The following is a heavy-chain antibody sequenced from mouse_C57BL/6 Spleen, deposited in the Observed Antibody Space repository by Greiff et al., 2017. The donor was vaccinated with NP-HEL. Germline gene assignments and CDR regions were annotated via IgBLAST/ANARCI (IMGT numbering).Heavy chain of an antibody. J-gene: IGHJ1*03. CDR1: GYTFTSYW. CDR2: IHPNSGST. Sequence: VQLQQPGAELVKPGASVKLSCKASGYTFTSYWVHWVKQRPGQGLEWIGMIHPNSGSTNYNEKFKSKATLTVDKSSSTAYMQLSSLTSEDSAVYYCARRNWDGSSYWYFDVWGTGTTVTVSS. CDR3: ARRNWDGSSYWYFDV. V-gene: IGHV1-64*01. D-gene: IGHD1-1*01.